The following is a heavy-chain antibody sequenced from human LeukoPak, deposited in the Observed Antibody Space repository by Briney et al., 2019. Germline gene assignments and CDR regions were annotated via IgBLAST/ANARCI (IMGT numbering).Heavy chain of an antibody. D-gene: IGHD3-10*01. CDR1: GFTFSNYE. Sequence: GGSLSLSCAASGFTFSNYEMTWVRQAPGKGLEWVSYISVSASPMYYADSVKGRFTISRDNAKNSLYLQMNSLRAEDTAAYYCARKSGDLDYWGQGTLVTVSS. J-gene: IGHJ4*02. CDR2: ISVSASPM. CDR3: ARKSGDLDY. V-gene: IGHV3-48*03.